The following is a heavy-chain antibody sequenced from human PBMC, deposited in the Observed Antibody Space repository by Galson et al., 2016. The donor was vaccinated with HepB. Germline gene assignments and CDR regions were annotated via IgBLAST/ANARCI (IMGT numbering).Heavy chain of an antibody. Sequence: SLRLSCAASGITFSNYWMSWIRQAPGKGLEWVAKIKPDESEEYYVDSVKGRFTISRDNAKNLVYLQMNSLRAEDTAVYYCEREAWSSSPTWGQGTMVTVSS. CDR1: GITFSNYW. CDR2: IKPDESEE. J-gene: IGHJ3*01. V-gene: IGHV3-7*01. D-gene: IGHD1-26*01. CDR3: EREAWSSSPT.